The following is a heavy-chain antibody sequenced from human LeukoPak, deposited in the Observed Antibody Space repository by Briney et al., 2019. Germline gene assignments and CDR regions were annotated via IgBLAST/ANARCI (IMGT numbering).Heavy chain of an antibody. J-gene: IGHJ4*02. CDR2: ISGSGGST. Sequence: GGSLRLSCAASGFTFSSYWMSWVRQAPGKGLEWVSAISGSGGSTYYADSVKGRFTISRDNSKNTLYLQMNSLRAEDTAIYYCAKDYGGNPFDYWGQGTLVTVSS. D-gene: IGHD4-23*01. V-gene: IGHV3-23*01. CDR1: GFTFSSYW. CDR3: AKDYGGNPFDY.